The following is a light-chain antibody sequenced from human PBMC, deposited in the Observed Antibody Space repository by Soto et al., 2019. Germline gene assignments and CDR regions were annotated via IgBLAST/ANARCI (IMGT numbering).Light chain of an antibody. Sequence: QSVLTQPASVSGSPGQSITISCTGTSGDVGGSNSVSWYQHHPGKAPKLMIYDVNNRPSGVSNRFSGSKSGNTASLTISGLQPDDEADYYCSSNTSVSTLVFGGGTKLTVL. V-gene: IGLV2-14*01. CDR2: DVN. CDR1: SGDVGGSNS. CDR3: SSNTSVSTLV. J-gene: IGLJ3*02.